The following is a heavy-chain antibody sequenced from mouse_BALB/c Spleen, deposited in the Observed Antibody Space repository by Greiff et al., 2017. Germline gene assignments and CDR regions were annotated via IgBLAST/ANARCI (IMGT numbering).Heavy chain of an antibody. CDR1: GFNFKDTY. CDR2: IDPANGNT. J-gene: IGHJ2*01. Sequence: VQLQQSGAELVKPGASVKLSCTASGFNFKDTYMHWVKQRPEQGLEWIGRIDPANGNTKYDPKFQGKATITADTSSNTAYLQLSSLTSEDTAVYYCARTTGDYWGQGTTLTVSS. V-gene: IGHV14-3*02. CDR3: ARTTGDY. D-gene: IGHD1-1*01.